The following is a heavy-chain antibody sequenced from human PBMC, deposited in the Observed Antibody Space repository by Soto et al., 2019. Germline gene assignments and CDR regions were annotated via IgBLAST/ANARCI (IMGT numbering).Heavy chain of an antibody. D-gene: IGHD2-2*01. J-gene: IGHJ5*02. CDR1: GFTVSNTY. Sequence: GGPLRLSCAASGFTVSNTYMTWVRQPPGKGLECVSVIYTAGGTNYADSVKGRFIISRDNSKNTLYLQMNSLRAEDTAVYYCARALPVAKGGFDPWGQGTLVTVS. V-gene: IGHV3-53*01. CDR2: IYTAGGT. CDR3: ARALPVAKGGFDP.